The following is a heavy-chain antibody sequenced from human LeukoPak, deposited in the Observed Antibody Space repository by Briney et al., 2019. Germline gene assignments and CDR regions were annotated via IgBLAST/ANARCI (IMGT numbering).Heavy chain of an antibody. J-gene: IGHJ4*02. CDR1: GFTVRRNY. Sequence: GGSLRLSCAASGFTVRRNYMSWVRQAPGKGLEWVSLIYSGSSTYYAESVRGRFTISRDNSKNTLYLQMNSLRAEDTAVYYCARDRGGTTGYFDYWGQGTLVTVSS. V-gene: IGHV3-53*01. D-gene: IGHD1-1*01. CDR3: ARDRGGTTGYFDY. CDR2: IYSGSST.